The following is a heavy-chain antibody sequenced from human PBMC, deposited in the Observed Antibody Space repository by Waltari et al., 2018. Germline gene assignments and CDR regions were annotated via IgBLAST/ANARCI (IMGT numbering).Heavy chain of an antibody. D-gene: IGHD6-13*01. V-gene: IGHV4-59*11. Sequence: QVQLQESGPGLVKPSETLSLTCTVSGGSISSHYWSWIRQPPGKGLEWIGYIYYSGSTNYNPSLKSRVTISVDTSKNQFSLKLSSVTAADTAVYYCAAAAGTGLEAYYYYYGMDVWGQGTTVTVSS. CDR2: IYYSGST. J-gene: IGHJ6*02. CDR3: AAAAGTGLEAYYYYYGMDV. CDR1: GGSISSHY.